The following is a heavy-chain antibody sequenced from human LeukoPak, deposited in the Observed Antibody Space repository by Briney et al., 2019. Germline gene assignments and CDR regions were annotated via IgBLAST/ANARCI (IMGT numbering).Heavy chain of an antibody. CDR2: INHSGST. CDR3: ARGLQGRYYDRGRWFDP. J-gene: IGHJ5*02. D-gene: IGHD3-22*01. V-gene: IGHV4-39*07. CDR1: GGSIRSSYYY. Sequence: SETLSLTCTVSGGSIRSSYYYWSWIRQPPGKGLEWIGEINHSGSTNYNPSLKSRVTISVDTSKNQFSLKLSSVTAADTAVYYCARGLQGRYYDRGRWFDPWGQGTLVTVSS.